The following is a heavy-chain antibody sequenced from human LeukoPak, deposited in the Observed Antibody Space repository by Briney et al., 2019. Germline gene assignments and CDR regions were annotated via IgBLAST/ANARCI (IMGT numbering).Heavy chain of an antibody. D-gene: IGHD4-23*01. CDR1: GFTFSSYS. CDR2: ISSSSSYI. CDR3: ASFGYGGNPGVDY. J-gene: IGHJ4*02. Sequence: GGSLRLSCAASGFTFSSYSMNWVRQAPGKGLEWVSSISSSSSYIYYADSVKGRFTISRDNAKNSLYLQISSLRAEDTAVYYCASFGYGGNPGVDYWGQGTLVTVSS. V-gene: IGHV3-21*01.